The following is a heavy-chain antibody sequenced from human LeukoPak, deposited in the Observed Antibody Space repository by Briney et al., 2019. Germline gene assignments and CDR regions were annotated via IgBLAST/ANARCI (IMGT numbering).Heavy chain of an antibody. V-gene: IGHV1-2*02. CDR1: GYTFTGYY. D-gene: IGHD6-19*01. Sequence: ASVKVSCKASGYTFTGYYMHWVRQAPGQGLEWVGWINPNSGGTNYAQKFQGRVTMTRDTSISTAYMELSRLRYDDTAVYHCARVLATGYTSDWYDYWGQGTLVTVSS. J-gene: IGHJ4*02. CDR2: INPNSGGT. CDR3: ARVLATGYTSDWYDY.